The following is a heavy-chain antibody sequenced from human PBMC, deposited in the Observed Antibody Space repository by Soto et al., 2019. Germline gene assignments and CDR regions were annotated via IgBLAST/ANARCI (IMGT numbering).Heavy chain of an antibody. CDR1: GGPIISYD. J-gene: IGHJ5*02. CDR2: IYYSGST. V-gene: IGHV4-59*01. D-gene: IGHD5-12*01. CDR3: ARIYEDWFDP. Sequence: PSETLSLTCTVSGGPIISYDLRWIRPPPGKGLEWIGYIYYSGSTNYNPSLKSRVTISVDTSKNQFSLKLSSVTAADTAVYYCARIYEDWFDPWGQGTLVTVSS.